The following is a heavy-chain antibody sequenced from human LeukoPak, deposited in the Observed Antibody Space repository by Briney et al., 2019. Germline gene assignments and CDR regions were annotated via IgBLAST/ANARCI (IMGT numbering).Heavy chain of an antibody. J-gene: IGHJ4*02. Sequence: GGSLRLSCAASGFTFSSYAMSWVRRAPGKGLEWVSAISGSGGSTYYADSVKGRFTISRDNSKNTLYLQMNGLRAEDTAVYYCAKDYQAHYYGSGSYYANFDYWGQGTLVTVSS. CDR3: AKDYQAHYYGSGSYYANFDY. D-gene: IGHD3-10*01. CDR1: GFTFSSYA. CDR2: ISGSGGST. V-gene: IGHV3-23*01.